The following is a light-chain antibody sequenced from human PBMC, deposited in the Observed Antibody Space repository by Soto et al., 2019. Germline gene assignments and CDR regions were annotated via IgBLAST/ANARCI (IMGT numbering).Light chain of an antibody. CDR2: GND. V-gene: IGLV1-51*01. CDR1: RSNIGNNV. Sequence: QSVLTQPPSVSAAPGQKVTISCSGSRSNIGNNVVSWYQQQFQGTAPKLLIYGNDLRPSGITDRFCGSKSGTSAILGITGLQTGDDDDYYCATLDASLSEVVFGGGTKLTVL. J-gene: IGLJ3*02. CDR3: ATLDASLSEVV.